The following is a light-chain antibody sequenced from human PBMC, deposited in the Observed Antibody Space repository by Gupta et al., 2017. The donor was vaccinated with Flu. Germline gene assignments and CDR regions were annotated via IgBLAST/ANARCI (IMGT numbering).Light chain of an antibody. J-gene: IGLJ3*02. CDR1: SSNIGAGYG. CDR2: DAR. V-gene: IGLV1-40*01. Sequence: QSVLTQPPSVSGAPGQRVTISCTGSSSNIGAGYGVHWYQQLQRSVPKLLIYDARRRPSGLPDRFSGSRSGTSASLAITGLQAEDEADYYCQAYDNSLRGSVFGGGTKLPVL. CDR3: QAYDNSLRGSV.